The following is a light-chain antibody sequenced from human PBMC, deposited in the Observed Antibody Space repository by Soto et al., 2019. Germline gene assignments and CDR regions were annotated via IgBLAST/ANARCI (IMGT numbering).Light chain of an antibody. Sequence: DIQMTQSPSSLSASVGDRVNITCRASQNISSYLNWYQQKPGKAPKLLIYAASSLQSGVPSRFSGSGSGTDFTLTISSLQPEDFATYYCQQSYSTPRLTFGGGTKVEIK. J-gene: IGKJ4*01. CDR2: AAS. CDR3: QQSYSTPRLT. V-gene: IGKV1-39*01. CDR1: QNISSY.